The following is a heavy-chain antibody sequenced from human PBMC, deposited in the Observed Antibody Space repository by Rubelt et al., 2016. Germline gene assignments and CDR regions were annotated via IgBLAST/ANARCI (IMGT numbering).Heavy chain of an antibody. V-gene: IGHV4-31*03. CDR1: GGSISSGGYY. CDR3: ARLAGGAVDY. CDR2: IYYSGST. Sequence: QVQLQESGPGLVKPSETLSLTCTVSGGSISSGGYYWSWIRQHPGKGLEWIGYIYYSGSTYYNPSLRIRVTISVDTSKSQCSLKLSAVTAADTAVYYCARLAGGAVDYWGQGTLVTVSS. D-gene: IGHD1-26*01. J-gene: IGHJ4*02.